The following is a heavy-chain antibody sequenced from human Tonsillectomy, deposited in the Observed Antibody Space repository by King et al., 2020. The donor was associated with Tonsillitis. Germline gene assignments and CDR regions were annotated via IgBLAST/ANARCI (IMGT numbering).Heavy chain of an antibody. D-gene: IGHD3-16*02. V-gene: IGHV3-30*18. CDR1: GFTFSKYG. CDR3: AKELYDYVWGSYQAFDI. Sequence: VQLVESGGGVVQPGRSLRLSCAASGFTFSKYGMHWVRQAPGKGREWGAVISYDGSNKKYADSVKGRFTISRDNSKNTLYLQMNSLRAEDTAVYYCAKELYDYVWGSYQAFDIRGQGTMVTVSS. CDR2: ISYDGSNK. J-gene: IGHJ3*02.